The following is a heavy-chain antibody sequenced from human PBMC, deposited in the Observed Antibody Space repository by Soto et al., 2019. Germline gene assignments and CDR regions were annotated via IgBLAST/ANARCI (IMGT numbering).Heavy chain of an antibody. CDR2: INPNSGNI. CDR1: GDTFTTYD. J-gene: IGHJ4*02. Sequence: ASVKVSCKASGDTFTTYDINWVRQATGHGLEWMGWINPNSGNIGYAQRFQGRVTMTRDTAIRTAYMEVSRLRADDTDVDYCARGRASGSYYLLDYWGQGTLVTVSS. CDR3: ARGRASGSYYLLDY. V-gene: IGHV1-8*01. D-gene: IGHD3-10*01.